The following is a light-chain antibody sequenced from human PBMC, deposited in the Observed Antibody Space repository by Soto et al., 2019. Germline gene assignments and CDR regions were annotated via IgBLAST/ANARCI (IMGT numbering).Light chain of an antibody. CDR3: QSYDASLTGL. V-gene: IGLV1-40*01. CDR2: RDN. J-gene: IGLJ3*02. Sequence: QSVLTQPPSVSGAPGQRVTISCAGSSSNIGAGYDVHWYQQLPGTAPKLLIYRDNHRPSGVPDRFSGSTSGTSASLVITGLQAEDEADYYCQSYDASLTGLFGGGTKVTVL. CDR1: SSNIGAGYD.